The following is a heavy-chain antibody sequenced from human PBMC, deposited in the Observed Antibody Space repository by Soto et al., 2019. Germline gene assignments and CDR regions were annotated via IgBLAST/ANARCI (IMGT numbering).Heavy chain of an antibody. CDR3: ARQKKVWNYDSSGYYPGPFDY. V-gene: IGHV1-18*01. D-gene: IGHD3-22*01. CDR2: ISAYNGNT. Sequence: GASVKVSCKASGYTFTSYGISWVRQAPGQGLEWMGWISAYNGNTNYAQKLQGRVTISVDTSKNQFSLRLSSVTAADTAVYYCARQKKVWNYDSSGYYPGPFDYWGQGTLVTVSS. J-gene: IGHJ4*02. CDR1: GYTFTSYG.